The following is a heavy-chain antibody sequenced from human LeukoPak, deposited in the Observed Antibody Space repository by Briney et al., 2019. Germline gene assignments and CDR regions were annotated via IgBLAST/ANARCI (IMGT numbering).Heavy chain of an antibody. Sequence: GGSLRLSCAASGFTFSSYSMNWVRQAPGKGLECVSSISVGSGSTYYADSVKGRFTISRDNSKNTLYLQINSLRAEDTAVYYCANRQGDYWGQGTLVTVSS. CDR3: ANRQGDY. V-gene: IGHV3-23*01. CDR2: ISVGSGST. CDR1: GFTFSSYS. J-gene: IGHJ4*02.